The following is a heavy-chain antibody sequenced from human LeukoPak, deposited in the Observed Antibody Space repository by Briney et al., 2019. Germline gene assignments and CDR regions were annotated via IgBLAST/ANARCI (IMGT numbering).Heavy chain of an antibody. CDR2: IIPIFGTA. V-gene: IGHV1-69*05. CDR3: ARDYYDSSGYYL. J-gene: IGHJ4*02. Sequence: ASVKVSCKASGGTFSSYAISWVRQAPGQGLEWMGRIIPIFGTANYALKFQGRVTITTDESTSTAYMELSSLRSEDTAVYYCARDYYDSSGYYLWGQGTLVTVSS. CDR1: GGTFSSYA. D-gene: IGHD3-22*01.